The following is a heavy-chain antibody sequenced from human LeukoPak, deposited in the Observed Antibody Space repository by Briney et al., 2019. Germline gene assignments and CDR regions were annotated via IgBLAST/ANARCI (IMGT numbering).Heavy chain of an antibody. Sequence: GGSLRLSCAASGFTFSNYTMSWVRQAPGKGLEWVSAISGSGGSTYYADSVKGRFTISRDNSKNTLYLQMNSLRAEDTAVYYCALNGREVPSGAFDIWGQGTMVTVSS. CDR1: GFTFSNYT. J-gene: IGHJ3*02. CDR2: ISGSGGST. V-gene: IGHV3-23*01. D-gene: IGHD3-16*02. CDR3: ALNGREVPSGAFDI.